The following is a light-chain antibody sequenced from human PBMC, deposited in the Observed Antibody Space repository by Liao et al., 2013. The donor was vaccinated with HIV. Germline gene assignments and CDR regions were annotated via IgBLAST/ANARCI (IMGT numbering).Light chain of an antibody. CDR2: QDS. CDR3: QAWDSSTAFXV. CDR1: KLGDKY. V-gene: IGLV3-1*01. Sequence: SYELTQPPSVSVSPGQTASITCSGDKLGDKYACWYQQKPGQSPVLLIFQDSKRPSGIPERFSGSNSGNTATLTISGTQAMDEADYYCQAWDSSTAFXVFGTGTKVTVL. J-gene: IGLJ1*01.